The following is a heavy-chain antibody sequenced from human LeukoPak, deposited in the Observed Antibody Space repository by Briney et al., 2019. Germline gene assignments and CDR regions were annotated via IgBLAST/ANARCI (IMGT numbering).Heavy chain of an antibody. J-gene: IGHJ5*02. CDR2: IDPSDSYT. Sequence: GESLKISCKGSGYIFTSYWISWVRQMPGKGLEWMGRIDPSDSYTNYSPSFQGHVTISADKSISTAYLQWSSLKASDTAMYYCARHVSAAVLLWFGGPRGDWFDPWGQGTLVTVSS. CDR1: GYIFTSYW. D-gene: IGHD3-10*01. CDR3: ARHVSAAVLLWFGGPRGDWFDP. V-gene: IGHV5-10-1*01.